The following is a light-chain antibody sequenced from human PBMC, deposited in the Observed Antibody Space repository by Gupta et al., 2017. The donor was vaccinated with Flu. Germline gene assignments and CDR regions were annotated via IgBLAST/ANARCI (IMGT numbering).Light chain of an antibody. V-gene: IGKV1-39*01. CDR2: GAS. CDR1: ESISTY. Sequence: DIQMTQSPSSLSAFVGDRVTITCRASESISTYLNWYQHKPGKAPKLLIFGASNLQSGVPFRFSGGGSGTDFTLTISSLQPEDFATYYCQQGYSPPWTFGQGTKVEFK. J-gene: IGKJ1*01. CDR3: QQGYSPPWT.